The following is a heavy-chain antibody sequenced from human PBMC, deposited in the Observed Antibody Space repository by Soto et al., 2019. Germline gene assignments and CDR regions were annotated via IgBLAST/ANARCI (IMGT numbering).Heavy chain of an antibody. J-gene: IGHJ4*02. Sequence: QVQLVESGGDVVQPGRSLRLSCAASGFTFSNYGMHWARQAPGKGLEWVAAILYDGSNKYYADSVKGRFTISRDNSKNTLYLQMNSLRAEDTAVYYCAGGTYYFDYCCQGTLVTVSS. V-gene: IGHV3-33*01. D-gene: IGHD1-26*01. CDR3: AGGTYYFDY. CDR1: GFTFSNYG. CDR2: ILYDGSNK.